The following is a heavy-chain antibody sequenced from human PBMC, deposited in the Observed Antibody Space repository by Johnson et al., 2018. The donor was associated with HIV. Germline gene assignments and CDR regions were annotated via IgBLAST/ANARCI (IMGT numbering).Heavy chain of an antibody. V-gene: IGHV3-30-3*01. CDR1: GFTFSSYA. D-gene: IGHD1-26*01. J-gene: IGHJ3*02. Sequence: QVLLVESGGGVVQPGRSLRLSCAASGFTFSSYAMHWVRQAPGKGLEWVAVISYDGSNKYYADSVKGRFTISRDNSKNTLYLQINSLRAEDTAVYYCAKGDTVVGAKYAFDIWGRGTMVTVSS. CDR3: AKGDTVVGAKYAFDI. CDR2: ISYDGSNK.